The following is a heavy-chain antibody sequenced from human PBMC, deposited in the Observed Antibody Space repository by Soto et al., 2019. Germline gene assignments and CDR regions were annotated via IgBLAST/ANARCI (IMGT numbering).Heavy chain of an antibody. D-gene: IGHD2-21*01. CDR1: GFTFSSYS. V-gene: IGHV3-21*01. Sequence: EVQLVESGGGLVKPGGSLRLSCAASGFTFSSYSMNWVRQAPGKELEWVSSISSSSSYIYYADSVKGRFTISRDNAKNSRYLQMNSLRAEDTAVYYCARSGVVIAHDAFDIWGQGTMVTVSS. CDR3: ARSGVVIAHDAFDI. J-gene: IGHJ3*02. CDR2: ISSSSSYI.